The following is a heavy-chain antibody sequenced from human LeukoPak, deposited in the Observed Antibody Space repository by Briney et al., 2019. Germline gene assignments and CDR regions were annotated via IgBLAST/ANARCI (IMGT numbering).Heavy chain of an antibody. J-gene: IGHJ4*02. CDR2: IKQDGSEK. CDR3: ASQAF. CDR1: GFTFSDYW. Sequence: GGSLRLSCEASGFTFSDYWMSWVRQAPGKGLEWVANIKQDGSEKYYVDSVKGRFTISRDNAKNSLYLQMNSLRAEDTAVYYCASQAFWGQGTLVTVSS. V-gene: IGHV3-7*01.